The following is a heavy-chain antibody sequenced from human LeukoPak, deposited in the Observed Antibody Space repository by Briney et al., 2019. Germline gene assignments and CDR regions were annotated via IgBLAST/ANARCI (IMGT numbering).Heavy chain of an antibody. J-gene: IGHJ4*02. CDR3: AREMAAGTFDY. CDR1: EFTFSSYS. Sequence: GGSLRLSCAASEFTFSSYSMNWVRQAPGKGLEWVSSISSSSNYIYYTDSMKGRCTISRDNAKNSLYLQMNSLRAEDTAVYFCAREMAAGTFDYWGQGALVTVSS. CDR2: ISSSSNYI. V-gene: IGHV3-21*01. D-gene: IGHD5-24*01.